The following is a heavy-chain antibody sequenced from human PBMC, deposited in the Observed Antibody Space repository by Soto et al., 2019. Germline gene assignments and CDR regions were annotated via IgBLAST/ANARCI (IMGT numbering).Heavy chain of an antibody. V-gene: IGHV3-23*01. J-gene: IGHJ6*02. CDR1: GFTFSSYA. D-gene: IGHD3-16*01. CDR2: ISGSGGST. CDR3: AKKGDYDYVWGSHAGLDV. Sequence: GGSLRLSCAASGFTFSSYAMSWVRQAPGKGLEWVSAISGSGGSTYYADSVKGRFTISRDNSKNKLYLQMNSLRAEDTAVYYCAKKGDYDYVWGSHAGLDVWGQGTTVTVSS.